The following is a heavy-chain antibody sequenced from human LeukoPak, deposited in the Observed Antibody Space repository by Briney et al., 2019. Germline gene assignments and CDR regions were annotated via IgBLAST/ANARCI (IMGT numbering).Heavy chain of an antibody. J-gene: IGHJ4*02. V-gene: IGHV1-8*01. CDR1: GYTFTSYD. CDR3: AREPRRDAY. Sequence: ASVKVSCKASGYTFTSYDVNWVRQATGQGLEWMGYINPNSGHTTYAQRFQGRITMTRDTSISTAYMELTSLTSEDTAIYYCAREPRRDAYWGQGALVTVSS. D-gene: IGHD1-14*01. CDR2: INPNSGHT.